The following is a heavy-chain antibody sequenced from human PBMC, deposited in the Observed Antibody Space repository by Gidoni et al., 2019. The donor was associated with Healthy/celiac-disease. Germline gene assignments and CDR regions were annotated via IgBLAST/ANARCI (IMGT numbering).Heavy chain of an antibody. V-gene: IGHV3-30-3*01. D-gene: IGHD5-18*01. CDR2: ISYDGSNK. CDR1: GFTFSSYA. CDR3: ARAGGEYSYDVFDY. Sequence: QVQLVESGGGVVQPGRSLRLSCAASGFTFSSYAMHWVRQAPGQGLEWVAVISYDGSNKYYADSVKGRFTISRDNSKNTLYLQMNSLRAEDTAVYYCARAGGEYSYDVFDYWGQGTLVTVSS. J-gene: IGHJ4*02.